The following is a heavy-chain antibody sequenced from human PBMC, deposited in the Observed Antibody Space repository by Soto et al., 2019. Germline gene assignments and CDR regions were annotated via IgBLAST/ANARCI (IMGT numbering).Heavy chain of an antibody. CDR2: INPNSGGT. D-gene: IGHD6-6*01. V-gene: IGHV1-2*04. CDR3: ARSMGSSSSYYYGMDV. Sequence: QVQLVQSGAEVKKPGASVKVSCEASGYTFTGYYMHWVRQAPGQGLEWMGWINPNSGGTNYAQKFQGWVTMTRDTSISTAYMELSRLRSDYTAVYYCARSMGSSSSYYYGMDVWGQGTTVTVSS. CDR1: GYTFTGYY. J-gene: IGHJ6*02.